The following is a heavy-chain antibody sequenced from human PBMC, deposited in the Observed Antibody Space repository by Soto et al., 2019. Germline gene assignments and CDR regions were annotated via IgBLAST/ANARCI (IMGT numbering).Heavy chain of an antibody. Sequence: GGSLRLSCAVSGLTLIEYVMPWAGKPTGKGLEWVVCISSDGSNKYYADSVKGRFTISRDDSKNTLYVQISSLRVEDTAVYYCARGAQVWGSRFDYWGQGTLVTVSS. CDR1: GLTLIEYV. CDR3: ARGAQVWGSRFDY. CDR2: ISSDGSNK. V-gene: IGHV3-30-3*01. D-gene: IGHD2-21*01. J-gene: IGHJ4*02.